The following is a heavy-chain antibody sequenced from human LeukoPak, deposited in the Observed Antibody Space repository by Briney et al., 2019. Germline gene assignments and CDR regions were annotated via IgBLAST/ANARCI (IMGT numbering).Heavy chain of an antibody. V-gene: IGHV3-23*01. Sequence: GGSLRLSCAASGFTFSSYAMSWVRHAPGKGLEWVSGISGNGGSTYYAASVKGRFTISRDNSKNTLYLQMNSLRAEDPAVYYCAISGGYWAWAHWGQGTLVTVSS. CDR1: GFTFSSYA. CDR2: ISGNGGST. D-gene: IGHD1-26*01. J-gene: IGHJ4*02. CDR3: AISGGYWAWAH.